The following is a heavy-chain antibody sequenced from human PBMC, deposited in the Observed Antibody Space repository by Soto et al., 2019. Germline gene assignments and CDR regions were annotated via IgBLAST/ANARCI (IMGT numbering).Heavy chain of an antibody. CDR1: GGFVSSGIYY. J-gene: IGHJ5*02. Sequence: QVQLQESGPGLVKASQTLSLVCTVSGGFVSSGIYYWSWIRQPLGKGLEWIGYIYYNGDTFYNPSLKSRVSISLDMSKNQFSLKVNSVTAADTAVYYCARDHGDEGGWFDPWGQGTLVTVSS. D-gene: IGHD4-17*01. CDR2: IYYNGDT. CDR3: ARDHGDEGGWFDP. V-gene: IGHV4-30-4*01.